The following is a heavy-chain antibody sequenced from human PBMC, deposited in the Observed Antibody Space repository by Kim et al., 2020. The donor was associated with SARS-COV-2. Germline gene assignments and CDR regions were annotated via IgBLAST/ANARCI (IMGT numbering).Heavy chain of an antibody. CDR2: IYYSGST. CDR1: GGSISSYY. J-gene: IGHJ6*02. V-gene: IGHV4-59*01. D-gene: IGHD4-4*01. Sequence: SETLSLTCTVSGGSISSYYWSWIRQPPGKGLEWIGYIYYSGSTNYNPSLKSRVTISVDTSKNQFSLKLSSVTAADTAVYYCARDRRPNSNYDYGMDVWGQGTTVTVSS. CDR3: ARDRRPNSNYDYGMDV.